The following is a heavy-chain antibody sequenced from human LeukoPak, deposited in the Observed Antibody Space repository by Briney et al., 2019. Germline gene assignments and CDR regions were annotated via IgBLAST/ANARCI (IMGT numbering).Heavy chain of an antibody. D-gene: IGHD3-22*01. CDR2: INSDGSST. V-gene: IGHV3-74*01. CDR1: GFTFSSYW. CDR3: ASHTYYYDSSGYKLLDY. J-gene: IGHJ4*02. Sequence: PGGSLRLSCAASGFTFSSYWMHWVRQALGKGLVWVSRINSDGSSTSYADSVKGRFTISRDNAKNTLYLQMNSLRAEDTAVYYCASHTYYYDSSGYKLLDYWGQGTLVTVSS.